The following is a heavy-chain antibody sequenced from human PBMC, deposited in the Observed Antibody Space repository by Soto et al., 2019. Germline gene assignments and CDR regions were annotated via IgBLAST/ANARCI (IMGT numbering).Heavy chain of an antibody. V-gene: IGHV4-59*11. CDR1: SASISSHY. D-gene: IGHD2-2*01. CDR2: IFYSGNT. J-gene: IGHJ4*02. Sequence: SETLSLTCTVSSASISSHYWSWIRQPPGKGLEWIGSIFYSGNTNYSPSLKSRVTISVDTSKKQFSLKLSSVTAADTAMYYCARGYCGSTSCYEFDSWGQGTLVTVSS. CDR3: ARGYCGSTSCYEFDS.